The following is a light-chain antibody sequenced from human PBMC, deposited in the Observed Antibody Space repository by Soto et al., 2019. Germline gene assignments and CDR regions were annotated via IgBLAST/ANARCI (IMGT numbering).Light chain of an antibody. CDR2: GAS. V-gene: IGKV3-20*01. CDR1: QSVSSSY. CDR3: QQYGSSPWT. Sequence: EIVITQSPATLSVSPGERAPLSFXXSQSVSSSYLAWYQQKPGQAPRLLIYGASSRATGIPDRFSGSGSGTDFTLTISRLEPEDFAVYYCQQYGSSPWTFGQGTKVDIK. J-gene: IGKJ1*01.